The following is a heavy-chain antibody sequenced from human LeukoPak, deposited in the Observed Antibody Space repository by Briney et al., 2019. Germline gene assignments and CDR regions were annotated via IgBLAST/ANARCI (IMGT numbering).Heavy chain of an antibody. CDR2: ITGSSSTI. CDR3: AREPTYTSSWYTTCDS. J-gene: IGHJ5*01. D-gene: IGHD6-13*01. CDR1: GFTFRNYN. V-gene: IGHV3-48*01. Sequence: GGALRLSCAGSGFTFRNYNMNWVRQAPGKGLEWVPYITGSSSTIYYAASVQGRFTISRDNAKNSLYLQMNSLRAEDTAVYYCAREPTYTSSWYTTCDSWGQGTLVSVSS.